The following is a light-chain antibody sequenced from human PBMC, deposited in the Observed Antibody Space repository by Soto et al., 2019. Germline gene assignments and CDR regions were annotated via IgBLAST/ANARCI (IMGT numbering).Light chain of an antibody. J-gene: IGLJ2*01. Sequence: QSALTQPASVSGSPGQSITISCTGISSDVGGYNYVSWYQQHPGKAPKLMIYDVSNRPSGVSNRFSGSKSGNTASLTISGLHAEDEADYYCSSYTSSSTPGVVFGGGTKLTVL. V-gene: IGLV2-14*01. CDR3: SSYTSSSTPGVV. CDR1: SSDVGGYNY. CDR2: DVS.